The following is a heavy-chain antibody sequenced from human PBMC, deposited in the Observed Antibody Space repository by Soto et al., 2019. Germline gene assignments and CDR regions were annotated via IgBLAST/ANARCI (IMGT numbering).Heavy chain of an antibody. V-gene: IGHV3-48*02. CDR2: ISGSSQTI. J-gene: IGHJ4*02. CDR3: AKDAGVSRGHFFDF. Sequence: SGGSLRLSCAASGFIFNTYSMNWVRQAPGKGLEWVSYISGSSQTIFYADSVRGRFTISRDNANNSTYLQMVSLRDEDTAVYYCAKDAGVSRGHFFDFWGQGALVTVSS. D-gene: IGHD7-27*01. CDR1: GFIFNTYS.